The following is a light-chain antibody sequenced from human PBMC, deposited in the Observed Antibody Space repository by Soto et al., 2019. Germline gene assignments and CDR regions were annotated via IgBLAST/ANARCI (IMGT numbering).Light chain of an antibody. V-gene: IGKV3-15*01. J-gene: IGKJ1*01. Sequence: EIVLTQSPSTLSLSPGERATLSCRASQSVSSYLAWYQQKPGQAPRLLIYGASTMATGIPARFSGSGSGTEFTLTISSLQSEDFAVYYCQQYNNWWTFGQGTKVDIK. CDR1: QSVSSY. CDR2: GAS. CDR3: QQYNNWWT.